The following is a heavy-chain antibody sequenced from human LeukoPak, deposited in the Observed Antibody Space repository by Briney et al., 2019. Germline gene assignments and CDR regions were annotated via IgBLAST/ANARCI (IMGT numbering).Heavy chain of an antibody. J-gene: IGHJ4*02. V-gene: IGHV1-46*01. D-gene: IGHD6-6*01. CDR3: ARDHSSSRHFAEDIDC. Sequence: ASVKVSCKASGYTFTSYYMHWVRQAPGQGLEWMGIINPSGGSTSYAQKFQGRVTMTRDTSTSTVYMELSSLRPEDTAVYYCARDHSSSRHFAEDIDCWGQGTLVTVSS. CDR2: INPSGGST. CDR1: GYTFTSYY.